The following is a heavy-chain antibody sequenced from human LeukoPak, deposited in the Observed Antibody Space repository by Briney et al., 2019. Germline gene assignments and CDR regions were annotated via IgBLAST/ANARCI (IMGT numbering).Heavy chain of an antibody. J-gene: IGHJ3*02. CDR3: ARGGGYYDAFDI. D-gene: IGHD5-12*01. CDR2: IYYSGST. Sequence: SETLPLTCTVSGGSISSYYWSWIRQPPGKGLEWIGYIYYSGSTNYNPSLKSRVTISVDTSKNQFSLKLSSVTAADTAVYYCARGGGYYDAFDIWGQGTMVTVSS. V-gene: IGHV4-59*01. CDR1: GGSISSYY.